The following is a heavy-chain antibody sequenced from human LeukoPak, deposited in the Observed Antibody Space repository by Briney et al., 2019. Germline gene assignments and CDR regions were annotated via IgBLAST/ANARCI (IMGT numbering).Heavy chain of an antibody. CDR2: IRSKANSYAT. D-gene: IGHD2-21*02. V-gene: IGHV3-73*01. Sequence: GGSLRLSCAASGFTFSSYSMNWVRQASGKGLEWVGRIRSKANSYATAYAASVKGRFTISRDDSKNTAYLQMNSLKTEDTAVYYCTRHTVVTGPFDYWGQGTLVTVSS. CDR3: TRHTVVTGPFDY. CDR1: GFTFSSYS. J-gene: IGHJ4*02.